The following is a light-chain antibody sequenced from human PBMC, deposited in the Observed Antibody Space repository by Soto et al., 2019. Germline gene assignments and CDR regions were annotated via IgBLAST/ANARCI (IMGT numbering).Light chain of an antibody. CDR2: DAS. CDR1: QSVGSN. Sequence: EIVMTQSPATLSVSQGESATLSCRASQSVGSNLAWYQQKPGQAPRLLIYDASTRATGIPARFSGSGSRTEFTLTISSMQSEDFAVYYCQQFNNWPPITFGEGTRLEIQ. J-gene: IGKJ5*01. V-gene: IGKV3-15*01. CDR3: QQFNNWPPIT.